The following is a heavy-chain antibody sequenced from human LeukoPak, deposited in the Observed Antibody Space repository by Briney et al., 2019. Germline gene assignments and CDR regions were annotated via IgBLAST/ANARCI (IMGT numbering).Heavy chain of an antibody. J-gene: IGHJ6*03. Sequence: GGSLRLSCAASGFTFSSYGMHWVRQAPGKGLDWVAVISYDGSNKYYADSVKGRFTISRDNSKNTVYLQMNSLRAEDTAVYYCAKDQHYYYYYYMDVWGKGTTVTVSS. CDR2: ISYDGSNK. CDR1: GFTFSSYG. V-gene: IGHV3-30*18. CDR3: AKDQHYYYYYYMDV.